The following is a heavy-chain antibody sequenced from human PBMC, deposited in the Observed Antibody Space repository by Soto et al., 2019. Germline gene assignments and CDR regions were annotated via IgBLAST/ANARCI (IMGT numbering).Heavy chain of an antibody. CDR3: ATVSSSSNAMDV. D-gene: IGHD2-2*01. V-gene: IGHV4-4*02. Sequence: QVQLQESGPGLVQPSGTLSLTCAVSGASISSPNWWSWVRQSPGTGLEWIGEIYHTGRAKYNPSLKSRVTLLVDKSKNEFSLKVTSVTAADPAVYYCATVSSSSNAMDVWGHGTTVTVSS. CDR1: GASISSPNW. CDR2: IYHTGRA. J-gene: IGHJ6*02.